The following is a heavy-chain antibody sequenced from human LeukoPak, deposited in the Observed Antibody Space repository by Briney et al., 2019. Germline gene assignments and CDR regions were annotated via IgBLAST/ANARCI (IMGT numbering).Heavy chain of an antibody. Sequence: GGSLRLSCAASGFTFDDYAMHWVRQVPGKGLEWVSGISWNSGSIGYADSVKGRFTISRDNAKNSLYLQMNSLRAEDTALYYCAKSRGVTTSHFDYWGQGTLVTVSS. J-gene: IGHJ4*02. CDR3: AKSRGVTTSHFDY. D-gene: IGHD4-17*01. V-gene: IGHV3-9*01. CDR1: GFTFDDYA. CDR2: ISWNSGSI.